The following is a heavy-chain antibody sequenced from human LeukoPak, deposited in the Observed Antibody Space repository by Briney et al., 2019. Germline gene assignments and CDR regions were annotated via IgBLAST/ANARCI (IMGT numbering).Heavy chain of an antibody. Sequence: GGSLRLSCAASGFTFSSYSMNWVRQAPGKGLEWVSSISSSSSYIYYADSVKGRFTISRDNAKNSLYLQMNSLRAEDTAVYYCARGDFLTYDGYWGQGTLVTVSS. CDR1: GFTFSSYS. V-gene: IGHV3-21*01. CDR3: ARGDFLTYDGY. J-gene: IGHJ4*02. D-gene: IGHD3-9*01. CDR2: ISSSSSYI.